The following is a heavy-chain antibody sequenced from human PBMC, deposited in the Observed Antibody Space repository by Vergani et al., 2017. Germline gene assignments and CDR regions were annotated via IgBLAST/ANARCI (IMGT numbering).Heavy chain of an antibody. CDR2: ISTYNGNT. CDR3: AGAIAAAGTGNWFDP. V-gene: IGHV1-18*04. J-gene: IGHJ5*02. D-gene: IGHD6-13*01. CDR1: GYTFTSYG. Sequence: QVQLVQSGAEVKKPGASVKVSCKASGYTFTSYGISWVRQAPGQGLEWMGWISTYNGNTNYAQKLQGRVTMTTDTSTSTAYMELRSLRSDDTAVYYCAGAIAAAGTGNWFDPWGQGTLVTVSS.